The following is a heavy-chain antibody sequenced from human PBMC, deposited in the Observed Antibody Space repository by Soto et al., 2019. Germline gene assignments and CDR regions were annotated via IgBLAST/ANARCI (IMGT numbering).Heavy chain of an antibody. CDR1: GFTFSSYA. D-gene: IGHD3-10*01. V-gene: IGHV3-48*01. CDR3: ASLYYGPNGAFDI. J-gene: IGHJ3*02. Sequence: GGSLRLSCAASGFTFSSYAMSWVRQAPGKGLEWVSGISGNSGSIGYADSVKGRFTISRDNAKNSVYLQMNSLRAEDTAVYYCASLYYGPNGAFDIWGQGTMVTVSS. CDR2: ISGNSGSI.